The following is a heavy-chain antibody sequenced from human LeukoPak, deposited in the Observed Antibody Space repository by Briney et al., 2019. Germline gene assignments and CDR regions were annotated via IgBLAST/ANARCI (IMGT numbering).Heavy chain of an antibody. CDR3: ARGWSWELLPAYYFDY. J-gene: IGHJ4*02. V-gene: IGHV1-18*01. D-gene: IGHD1-26*01. CDR2: ISAYNGAT. Sequence: HWASVKVSCKASGYTFTSYGISWVRQAPGQGLEWMGWISAYNGATNYAHKFQGRVTITRDTSASTAYMELSSLRSEDTAVYYCARGWSWELLPAYYFDYWGQGTLVTVSS. CDR1: GYTFTSYG.